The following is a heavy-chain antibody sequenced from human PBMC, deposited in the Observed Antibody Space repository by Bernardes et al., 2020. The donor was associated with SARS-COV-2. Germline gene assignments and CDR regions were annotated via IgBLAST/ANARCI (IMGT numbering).Heavy chain of an antibody. Sequence: GGSLRLSCAASGISFRTYWMHWIRQAPGKGLEWISSISTSSSYISYSDSVRGRFTISRDNAKNSVSLQMNSLRAEDTAVYYCARVDFSNLYYFDYWGQGTPVTVSS. CDR2: ISTSSSYI. V-gene: IGHV3-21*06. D-gene: IGHD4-4*01. CDR3: ARVDFSNLYYFDY. CDR1: GISFRTYW. J-gene: IGHJ4*02.